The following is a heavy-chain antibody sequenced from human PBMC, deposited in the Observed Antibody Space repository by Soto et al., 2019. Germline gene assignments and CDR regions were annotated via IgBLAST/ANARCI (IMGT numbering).Heavy chain of an antibody. J-gene: IGHJ6*03. Sequence: SETLSLTCAVYGGSFSGYYWSWIRQPPGKGLEWIGEINHSGSTNYNPSLMSRVTISVDTSKNQFSLKLSSVTAADTAVYYCARIPVVPAASSPPYYYYYMDVWGKGTTVTVSS. CDR2: INHSGST. D-gene: IGHD2-2*01. CDR3: ARIPVVPAASSPPYYYYYMDV. CDR1: GGSFSGYY. V-gene: IGHV4-34*01.